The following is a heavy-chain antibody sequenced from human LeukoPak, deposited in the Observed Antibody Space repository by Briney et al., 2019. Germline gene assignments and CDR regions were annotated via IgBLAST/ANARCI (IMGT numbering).Heavy chain of an antibody. V-gene: IGHV3-43*01. Sequence: PGGSLRLSCAASGFTFDRFTIHWVRHTPGKGLEWVSLINRRGHTFYADSVKGRFTISRDNAKNSLYLQMNSLRAEDTAVYYCARAGYGSGSYPLDCWGQGTLVTVSS. CDR3: ARAGYGSGSYPLDC. J-gene: IGHJ4*02. CDR1: GFTFDRFT. CDR2: INRRGHT. D-gene: IGHD3-10*01.